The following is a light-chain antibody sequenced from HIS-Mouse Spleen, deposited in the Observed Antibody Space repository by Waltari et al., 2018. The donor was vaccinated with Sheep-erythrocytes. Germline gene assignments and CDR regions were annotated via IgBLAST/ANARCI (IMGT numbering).Light chain of an antibody. CDR3: QVWKV. J-gene: IGLJ2*01. V-gene: IGLV3-21*03. CDR2: DDS. Sequence: SYVLTQPPSVSVAPGKTARITCGGNNIGSKSVHWYQQKPGQAPVLVVYDDSDRPSGSTERCSGSNSGNTATLTSSRVEAGDEADYYCQVWKVFGGGTKLTVL. CDR1: NIGSKS.